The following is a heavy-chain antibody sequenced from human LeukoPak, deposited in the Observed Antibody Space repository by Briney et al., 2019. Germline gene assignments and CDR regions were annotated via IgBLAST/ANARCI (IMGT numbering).Heavy chain of an antibody. CDR3: AREGPYCTNGVCYKKNYFDY. CDR2: IWYDGSNK. J-gene: IGHJ4*02. D-gene: IGHD2-8*01. Sequence: GGSLRLSCAASGFTFSSYGMHWVRQAPGKGLEWVAVIWYDGSNKYYADSVKGRFTISRDNSKNTLYLQMNSLRAEDTAVYYCAREGPYCTNGVCYKKNYFDYWGQGTLVTVSS. CDR1: GFTFSSYG. V-gene: IGHV3-33*01.